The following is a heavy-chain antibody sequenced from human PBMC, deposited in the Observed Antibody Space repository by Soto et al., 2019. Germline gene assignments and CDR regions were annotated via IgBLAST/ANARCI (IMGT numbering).Heavy chain of an antibody. V-gene: IGHV1-69*06. D-gene: IGHD3-22*01. CDR2: IIPTFGA. Sequence: GASVKVSCKASGGTFDNYAVSWVRQAPGQGLEWMGGIIPTFGASYAQKFQGRVTISADRSTSTSYMELGSLHSDDTAVYFCASGMFYYDSSGYYCDFWGQGTLVTVSS. CDR1: GGTFDNYA. CDR3: ASGMFYYDSSGYYCDF. J-gene: IGHJ4*02.